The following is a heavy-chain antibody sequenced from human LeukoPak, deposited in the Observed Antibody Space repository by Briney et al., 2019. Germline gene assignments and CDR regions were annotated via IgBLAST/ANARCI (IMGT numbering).Heavy chain of an antibody. CDR3: TRGGSLCSGPNCFINWFDR. V-gene: IGHV1-2*02. D-gene: IGHD2-2*01. CDR2: INPNSGGT. J-gene: IGHJ5*02. CDR1: GYTFTDYY. Sequence: ASVKVSCKTSGYTFTDYYIHWVRQAPGQGLEWMGWINPNSGGTNYAQNFQDRVTLTRDTSISTAYMELTRLTFDDTAIYYCTRGGSLCSGPNCFINWFDRWGQGTLVAVSS.